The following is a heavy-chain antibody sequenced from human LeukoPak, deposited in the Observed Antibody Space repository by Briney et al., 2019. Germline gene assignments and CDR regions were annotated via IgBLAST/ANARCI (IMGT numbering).Heavy chain of an antibody. CDR3: AKDLAGPRAGDYVDY. Sequence: PGGSLRLSCAASGFTFSSYAMSWVSQAPGKGLEWVSAISGSGGSTYYADSVKGRFTISRDNSKNTLYLQMNSLRAEDTAVYYCAKDLAGPRAGDYVDYWGQGTLVTVSS. V-gene: IGHV3-23*01. CDR1: GFTFSSYA. CDR2: ISGSGGST. D-gene: IGHD6-19*01. J-gene: IGHJ4*02.